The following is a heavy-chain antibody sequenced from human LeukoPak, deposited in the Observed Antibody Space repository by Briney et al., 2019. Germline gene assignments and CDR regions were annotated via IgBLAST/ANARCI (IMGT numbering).Heavy chain of an antibody. CDR3: ARDLAVAGDYYYYYDMDV. D-gene: IGHD6-19*01. J-gene: IGHJ6*03. V-gene: IGHV4-59*01. CDR2: IYYSGST. Sequence: SETLSLTCTVPGGSISSYHWSWIRQPPGKGLEWIGYIYYSGSTNCNPSLKSRVTISVDTSKNQFSLKLRSVTAADTAVYYCARDLAVAGDYYYYYDMDVWGKGTTVTVSS. CDR1: GGSISSYH.